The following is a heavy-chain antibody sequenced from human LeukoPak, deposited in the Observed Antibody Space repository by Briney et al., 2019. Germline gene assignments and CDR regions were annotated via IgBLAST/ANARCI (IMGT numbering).Heavy chain of an antibody. Sequence: GGSLRLSCAASGFTFSSYAMHWARQAPGKGLEWVAVISYDGSNKYYADSVKGRFTISRDNSKNTLYLQMNSLRAEDTAVYYCAKDQMPDPIHSSGCFDYWGQGTLVTVSS. V-gene: IGHV3-30*04. CDR2: ISYDGSNK. CDR3: AKDQMPDPIHSSGCFDY. D-gene: IGHD6-19*01. CDR1: GFTFSSYA. J-gene: IGHJ4*02.